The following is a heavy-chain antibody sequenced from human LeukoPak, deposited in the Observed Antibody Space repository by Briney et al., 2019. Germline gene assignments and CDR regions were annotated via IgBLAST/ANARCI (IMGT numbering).Heavy chain of an antibody. CDR1: GYTFTGYY. CDR2: IIPIFGTA. D-gene: IGHD2-15*01. CDR3: ARVPVVVAATGNYYYGMDV. J-gene: IGHJ6*02. V-gene: IGHV1-69*13. Sequence: ASVKVSCKASGYTFTGYYMHWVRQAPGQGLEWMGGIIPIFGTANYAQKFQGRVTITADESTSTAYMELSSLRSEDTAVYYCARVPVVVAATGNYYYGMDVWGQGTTVTVSS.